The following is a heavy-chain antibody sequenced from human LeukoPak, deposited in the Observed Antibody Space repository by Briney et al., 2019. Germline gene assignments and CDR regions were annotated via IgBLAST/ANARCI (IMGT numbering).Heavy chain of an antibody. V-gene: IGHV3-21*01. CDR1: GFTFSSYS. CDR3: ARAEQWLDPAYYFDY. J-gene: IGHJ4*02. D-gene: IGHD6-19*01. CDR2: TSSSSSYI. Sequence: PGGSLRLSCAASGFTFSSYSMNWVRQAPGKGLEWVSSTSSSSSYIYYADSVKGRFTISRDNAKNSLYLQMNSLRAEDTAVYYCARAEQWLDPAYYFDYWGQGTLVTVSS.